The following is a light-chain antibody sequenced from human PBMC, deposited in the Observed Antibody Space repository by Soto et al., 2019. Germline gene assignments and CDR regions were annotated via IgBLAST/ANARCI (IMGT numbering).Light chain of an antibody. J-gene: IGKJ2*01. CDR2: KAS. Sequence: DIQMTQSPSTLSASVGDRVSITCRASQSISSWLAWYQQKPGKAPKLLIYKASSLESGVPSRFSGSGSGTEFTLTISSLQADDFATYYCKQYNSYSTYTFGQGTKLEIK. V-gene: IGKV1-5*03. CDR3: KQYNSYSTYT. CDR1: QSISSW.